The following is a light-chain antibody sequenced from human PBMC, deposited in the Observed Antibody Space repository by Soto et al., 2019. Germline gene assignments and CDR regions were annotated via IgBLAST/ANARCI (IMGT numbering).Light chain of an antibody. CDR2: GAS. Sequence: EIVLTQSPGTLSLSPGERATLSCRASQSVRNNFLAWYQQKPGQAPRFLIYGASTRATGIPDRFSGGGSGTDCTLTISRLEPEDFAVYYCQQFGSYPLTFGGGTKVEIK. CDR3: QQFGSYPLT. V-gene: IGKV3-20*01. CDR1: QSVRNNF. J-gene: IGKJ4*01.